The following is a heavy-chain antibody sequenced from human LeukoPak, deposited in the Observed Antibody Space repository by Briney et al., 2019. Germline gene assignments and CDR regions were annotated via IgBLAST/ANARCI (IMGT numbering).Heavy chain of an antibody. CDR1: GYSFTSYW. CDR3: ARSVGRDGYNSLGFDY. Sequence: PGESLQISCKGSGYSFTSYWIGWVRQMPGKGLEWMGIIYPGDSDTRYSPSFQGQVTISADKSISTAYLQWSSLKASDTAMYYCARSVGRDGYNSLGFDYWGQGTLVTVSS. V-gene: IGHV5-51*01. CDR2: IYPGDSDT. J-gene: IGHJ4*02. D-gene: IGHD5-24*01.